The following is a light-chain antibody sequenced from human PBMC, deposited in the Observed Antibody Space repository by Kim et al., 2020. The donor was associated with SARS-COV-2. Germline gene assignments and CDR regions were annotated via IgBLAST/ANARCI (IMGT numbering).Light chain of an antibody. V-gene: IGKV1-5*03. CDR2: KAS. J-gene: IGKJ2*01. CDR1: QSISSW. Sequence: DIQMTQSPSTLSASVGDRVTITCRASQSISSWLAWYQQKPGKAPKLLIYKASSLESGVPSRFSGSGSGTEFTLTISSLQPDDFATYYCQQYNSNPYPFGQGTKLEI. CDR3: QQYNSNPYP.